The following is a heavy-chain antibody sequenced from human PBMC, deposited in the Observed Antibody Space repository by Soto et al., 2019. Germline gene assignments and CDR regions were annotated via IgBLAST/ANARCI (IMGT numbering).Heavy chain of an antibody. CDR3: ARSVAVPGAHIDY. CDR1: GGSISGSY. J-gene: IGHJ4*02. V-gene: IGHV4-59*01. Sequence: SETLSLTCSVSGGSISGSYWSWIRQSPGKGLEWLGYVYYTGSTNYSPSLRSRVSISVDTSKNEFSLRLISVTAADTAVYFCARSVAVPGAHIDYWGQGTQVTVSS. CDR2: VYYTGST. D-gene: IGHD6-19*01.